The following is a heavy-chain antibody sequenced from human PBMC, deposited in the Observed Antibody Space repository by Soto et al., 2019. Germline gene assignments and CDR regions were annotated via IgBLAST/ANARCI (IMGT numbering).Heavy chain of an antibody. D-gene: IGHD3-3*01. J-gene: IGHJ6*02. CDR3: ARRPWSGYKYYYYYGMDV. Sequence: SETRSLPCAAYGGSFSGYYWSWIRQPPGKGLEWIGEINHSGSTNYNPTLKSRVTISVDTSKYQFSLKLSSVTAADTAVYYCARRPWSGYKYYYYYGMDVWGQGTTVTVSS. CDR1: GGSFSGYY. V-gene: IGHV4-34*01. CDR2: INHSGST.